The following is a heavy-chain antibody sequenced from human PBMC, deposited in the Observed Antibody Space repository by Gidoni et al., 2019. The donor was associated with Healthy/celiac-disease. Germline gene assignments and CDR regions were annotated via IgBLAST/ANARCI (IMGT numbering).Heavy chain of an antibody. CDR3: ASSGYSYGHFDY. V-gene: IGHV4-30-2*01. CDR2: IYHSGST. Sequence: QLQLQESGSGLVKPSQTLSLTCAVAGGSISSGGYSWSWIRQPPGKGLEWIGYIYHSGSTAYNPSLKSRVTISVDRSKNQFSLKRSSVTAADTAVYYCASSGYSYGHFDYWGQGTLVTVSS. J-gene: IGHJ4*02. D-gene: IGHD5-18*01. CDR1: GGSISSGGYS.